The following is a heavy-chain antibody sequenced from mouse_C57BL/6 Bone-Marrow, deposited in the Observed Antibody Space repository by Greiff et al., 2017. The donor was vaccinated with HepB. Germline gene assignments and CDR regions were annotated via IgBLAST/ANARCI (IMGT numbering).Heavy chain of an antibody. CDR2: ISSGGSYT. J-gene: IGHJ4*01. CDR1: GFTFSSYG. V-gene: IGHV5-6*01. CDR3: ARPLYGNYPMDY. D-gene: IGHD2-1*01. Sequence: EVKVVESGGDLVKPGGSLKLSCAASGFTFSSYGMSWVRQTPDKRLEWVATISSGGSYTYYPDSVKGRFTISRDNAKNTLYLQMSSLKSEDTAMYYCARPLYGNYPMDYWGQGTSVTVSS.